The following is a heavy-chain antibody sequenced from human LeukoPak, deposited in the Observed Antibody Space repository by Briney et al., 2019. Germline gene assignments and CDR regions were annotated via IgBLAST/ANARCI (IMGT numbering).Heavy chain of an antibody. CDR3: ARDVRLGELSLPYYFDY. Sequence: SSVNVSCKASGGTFSSYAISWVRQAPGQGLEWMGGIIPIFGTANYAQKFQGRVTITADESTSTAYMELSSLRSEDTAVYYCARDVRLGELSLPYYFDYWGQGTLVSVSS. V-gene: IGHV1-69*13. CDR1: GGTFSSYA. D-gene: IGHD3-16*02. J-gene: IGHJ4*02. CDR2: IIPIFGTA.